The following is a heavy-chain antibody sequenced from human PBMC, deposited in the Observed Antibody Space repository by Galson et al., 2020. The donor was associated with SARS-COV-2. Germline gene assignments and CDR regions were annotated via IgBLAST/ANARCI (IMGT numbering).Heavy chain of an antibody. D-gene: IGHD6-19*01. J-gene: IGHJ4*02. Sequence: ESGPTLVKPTQTLTLTCTFSGFSLTTSGMCVGWIRPPPGKALEWLARIDWDDDEYYSASLKTRLTISKDTSKNQVVLTMTNMDPVDTATYYGAWIESSGCRGNYGGQRTLVTVSS. CDR1: GFSLTTSGMC. V-gene: IGHV2-70*11. CDR3: AWIESSGCRGNY. CDR2: IDWDDDE.